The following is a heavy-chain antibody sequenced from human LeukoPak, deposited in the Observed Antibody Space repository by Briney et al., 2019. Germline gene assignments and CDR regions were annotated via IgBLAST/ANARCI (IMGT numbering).Heavy chain of an antibody. Sequence: SVEVSCKASGGTFSSYAISWVRQAPGQGLEWIGRIIPIFGIANYAQKFQGRVTITADKSTSTAYMELSSLRSEDTAVYYCASGYYYDSSGPVDYWGQGTLVTVSS. CDR3: ASGYYYDSSGPVDY. J-gene: IGHJ4*02. CDR1: GGTFSSYA. CDR2: IIPIFGIA. V-gene: IGHV1-69*04. D-gene: IGHD3-22*01.